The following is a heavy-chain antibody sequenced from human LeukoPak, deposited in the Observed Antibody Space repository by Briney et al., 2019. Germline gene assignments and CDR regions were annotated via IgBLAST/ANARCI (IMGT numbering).Heavy chain of an antibody. Sequence: GGSLRLSCAASGFTFSSYAMHWVRQAPGKGLEYVPAISSNGGSTYYANSVKGRFTISRDNSKNTLYLQMGSLRAEDMAVYYCARGAKGTYGSSFTNWLDPWGQGTLVTVPS. CDR2: ISSNGGST. CDR3: ARGAKGTYGSSFTNWLDP. CDR1: GFTFSSYA. J-gene: IGHJ5*02. D-gene: IGHD6-13*01. V-gene: IGHV3-64*01.